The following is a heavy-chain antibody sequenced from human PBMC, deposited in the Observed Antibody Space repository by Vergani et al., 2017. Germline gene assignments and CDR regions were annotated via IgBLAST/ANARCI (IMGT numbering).Heavy chain of an antibody. CDR3: ATPRLRFSYYYYYGMDV. V-gene: IGHV1-24*01. CDR2: FDPEDGET. D-gene: IGHD5-12*01. Sequence: QVQLVQSGAEVKKPGASVKVSCKASGYTFTAQYIHFVRQAPGQGLEWMGGFDPEDGETIYGQKFQGRVTMTEDTSTDTAYMELSSLRSEDTAVYYCATPRLRFSYYYYYGMDVWGQGTTVTFSS. J-gene: IGHJ6*02. CDR1: GYTFTAQY.